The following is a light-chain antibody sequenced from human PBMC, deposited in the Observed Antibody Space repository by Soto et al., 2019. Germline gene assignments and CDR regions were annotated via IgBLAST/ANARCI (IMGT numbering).Light chain of an antibody. CDR2: DTS. J-gene: IGKJ1*01. CDR3: QQYGSSPRTT. Sequence: EIVLTQSPATLSSSPGERATLSCRASQTVSNKLAWYQHKPGQAPRLLIYDTSNRATGIPARFSGSGSGTDFTLTISSLEPEDFAVYYCQQYGSSPRTTFGQGTKVDIK. CDR1: QTVSNK. V-gene: IGKV3-11*01.